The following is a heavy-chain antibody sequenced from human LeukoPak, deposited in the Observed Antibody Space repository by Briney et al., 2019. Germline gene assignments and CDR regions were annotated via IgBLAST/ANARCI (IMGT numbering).Heavy chain of an antibody. Sequence: SGGSLRLSCAASGFTFNNCGMHWVRQTPGKGLEWVALISNDGSDKDYADSVKGRFTISRDNSEDTLSLQMNSLRAEDTAVYYCARDKIAFGLLFDHWGQGTLVTVSS. CDR1: GFTFNNCG. CDR2: ISNDGSDK. V-gene: IGHV3-30-3*01. CDR3: ARDKIAFGLLFDH. D-gene: IGHD3-3*02. J-gene: IGHJ4*02.